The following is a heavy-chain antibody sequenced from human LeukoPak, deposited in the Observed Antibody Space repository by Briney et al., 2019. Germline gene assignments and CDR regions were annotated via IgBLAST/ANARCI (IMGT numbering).Heavy chain of an antibody. CDR1: GYTFTGYY. D-gene: IGHD3-22*01. Sequence: GASVKVSCKASGYTFTGYYMHWVRQAPGQGLEWMGWINPNSGGTNYAQKFQGRVTMTRDTSISTAYMELSRLRSDDTAVYYCARGNYYDSSGYLKENSFDYWGQGTLVTVSS. J-gene: IGHJ4*02. CDR2: INPNSGGT. CDR3: ARGNYYDSSGYLKENSFDY. V-gene: IGHV1-2*02.